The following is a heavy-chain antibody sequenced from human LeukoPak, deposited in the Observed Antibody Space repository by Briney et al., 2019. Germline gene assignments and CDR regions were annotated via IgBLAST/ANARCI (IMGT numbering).Heavy chain of an antibody. D-gene: IGHD6-13*01. V-gene: IGHV1-69*13. CDR2: IIPIFGTA. J-gene: IGHJ4*02. CDR3: ASQDSVAAAGTLWDY. CDR1: GYTFTSYY. Sequence: ASVKVSCKASGYTFTSYYMHWVRQAPGQGLEWMGGIIPIFGTANYAQKFQGRVTITADESTSTAYMELSSLRSEDTAVYYCASQDSVAAAGTLWDYWGQGTLVTVSS.